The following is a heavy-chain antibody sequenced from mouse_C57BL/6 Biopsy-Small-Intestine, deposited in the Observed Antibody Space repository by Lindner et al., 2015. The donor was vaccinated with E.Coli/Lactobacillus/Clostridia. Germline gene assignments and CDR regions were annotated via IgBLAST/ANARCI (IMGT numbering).Heavy chain of an antibody. V-gene: IGHV1S61*01. CDR3: ARGIYSNSYYFDY. D-gene: IGHD2-5*01. Sequence: KVSCKASGYTFTSYYIHWVRQAPGQGLEWMSIINPGGGSTSYAQKFQGRVTMTRDTSTSTVYMELSSLRSDDTAVYYCARGIYSNSYYFDYWGQGTLVTVSS. J-gene: IGHJ2*01. CDR2: INPGGGST. CDR1: GYTFTSYY.